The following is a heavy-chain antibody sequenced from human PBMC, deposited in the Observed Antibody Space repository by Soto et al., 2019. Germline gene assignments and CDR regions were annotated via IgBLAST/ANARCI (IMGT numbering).Heavy chain of an antibody. Sequence: AAVNVCCRAYGYTVTSYRMSCPRQAPGRALEWMGWISAYNGNTNYAQKLQGRFTMTTDTSTSTAHMELRSLRSDDTAVYYRAREVSRFLEQYYYSAMDVWGQGTTLRDSS. CDR3: AREVSRFLEQYYYSAMDV. D-gene: IGHD3-3*01. CDR1: GYTVTSYR. CDR2: ISAYNGNT. V-gene: IGHV1-18*01. J-gene: IGHJ6*02.